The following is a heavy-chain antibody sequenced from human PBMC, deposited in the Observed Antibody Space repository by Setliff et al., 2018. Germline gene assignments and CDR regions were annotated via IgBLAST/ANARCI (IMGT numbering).Heavy chain of an antibody. CDR3: ARMSGFQYIDV. CDR2: IYYSGST. D-gene: IGHD3-3*01. Sequence: SETLSLTCTVSGGSISSGDYYWSWIRQHPGKGLEWIGYIYYSGSTYYNPSLKSRVTISLDTSKNQFSLRLTSVTAADTAVYYCARMSGFQYIDVWDKGTTVTVSS. CDR1: GGSISSGDYY. J-gene: IGHJ6*03. V-gene: IGHV4-30-4*08.